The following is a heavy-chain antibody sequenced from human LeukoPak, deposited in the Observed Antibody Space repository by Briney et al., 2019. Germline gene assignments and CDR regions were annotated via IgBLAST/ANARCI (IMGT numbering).Heavy chain of an antibody. V-gene: IGHV3-30*02. D-gene: IGHD6-6*01. J-gene: IGHJ4*02. CDR3: AKVKYSSSSANSLDY. Sequence: GGSLRLSCAASGFTFSSYGMHWVRQAPGKGLEWVAFIRYDGSNKYYADSMKGRFTISRDNSKNTLYLQMNSLRAEDTAVYYCAKVKYSSSSANSLDYWGQGTLVTVSS. CDR1: GFTFSSYG. CDR2: IRYDGSNK.